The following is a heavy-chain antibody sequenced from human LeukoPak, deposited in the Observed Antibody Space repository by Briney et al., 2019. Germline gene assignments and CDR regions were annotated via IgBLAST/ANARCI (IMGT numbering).Heavy chain of an antibody. CDR2: IYYSGST. Sequence: SETLSLTCTVSGGSISSYYWSWIRQPPGKGLEWIGYIYYSGSTNYNPSLKSRVTISVDTPKNQFSLKLSSVTAADTAVYYCARDRYSYGVDYWGQGTLVTVSS. J-gene: IGHJ4*02. CDR3: ARDRYSYGVDY. V-gene: IGHV4-59*01. CDR1: GGSISSYY. D-gene: IGHD5-18*01.